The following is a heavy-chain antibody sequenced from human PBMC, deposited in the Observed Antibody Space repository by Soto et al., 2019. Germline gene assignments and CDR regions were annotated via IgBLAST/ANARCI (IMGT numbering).Heavy chain of an antibody. CDR2: IKQDGNEE. D-gene: IGHD5-12*01. CDR3: ASWGFIVATNWYFDL. J-gene: IGHJ2*01. CDR1: GFTFSSYW. Sequence: EAQLVESGGGLVQPGGSLRLSCAASGFTFSSYWMSWVRQAPGKGLEWVANIKQDGNEESYVDSVKGRFTISRDNTKNSLFLQMNSLRAGDTAVYYCASWGFIVATNWYFDLWGRGTLVTVSS. V-gene: IGHV3-7*01.